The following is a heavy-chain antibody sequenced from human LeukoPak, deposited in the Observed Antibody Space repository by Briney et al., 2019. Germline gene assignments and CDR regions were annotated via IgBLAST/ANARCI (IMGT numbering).Heavy chain of an antibody. CDR1: GYRFTEFW. V-gene: IGHV5-51*01. J-gene: IGHJ4*02. Sequence: KYGESLKISCKASGYRFTEFWIAWVRRTPGKGLEWMGIIYPGDSDVRYSPSFQGQVTISADKSINTAYLQWSSLKASDTAMYYCARPLDTATIEPFVYWGQGTLVTVSS. CDR3: ARPLDTATIEPFVY. CDR2: IYPGDSDV. D-gene: IGHD5-18*01.